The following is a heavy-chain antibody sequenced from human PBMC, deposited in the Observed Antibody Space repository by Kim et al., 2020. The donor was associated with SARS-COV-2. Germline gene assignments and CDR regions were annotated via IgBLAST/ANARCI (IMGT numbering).Heavy chain of an antibody. CDR2: FDPEDGET. V-gene: IGHV1-24*01. D-gene: IGHD3-10*01. J-gene: IGHJ6*02. CDR1: GYTLTELS. CDR3: ATDLGLRTNLLWFGRRFTGTYYYYGMDV. Sequence: ASVKVSCKVSGYTLTELSMHWVRQAPGKGLEWMGGFDPEDGETIYAQKFQGRVTMTEDTSTDTAYMELSSLRSEDTAVYYCATDLGLRTNLLWFGRRFTGTYYYYGMDVWGQGTTVTVSS.